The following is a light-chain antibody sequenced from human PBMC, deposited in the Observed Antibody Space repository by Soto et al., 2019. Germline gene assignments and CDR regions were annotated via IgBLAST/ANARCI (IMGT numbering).Light chain of an antibody. V-gene: IGKV1-39*01. CDR3: QQTYNTTLT. J-gene: IGKJ4*01. CDR2: AAS. CDR1: QSIGKY. Sequence: DIQMTQSPSSLSAYVGDRLTITCRESQSIGKYLSWFQQTPGNAPKLMIYAASGLQSGVPSRFSGSGSGTDFTLTINSLQREDFATYYCQQTYNTTLTFGGGTKVDIK.